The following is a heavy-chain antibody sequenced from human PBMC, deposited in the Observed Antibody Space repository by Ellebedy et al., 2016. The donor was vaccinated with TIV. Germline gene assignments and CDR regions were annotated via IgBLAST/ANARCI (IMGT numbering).Heavy chain of an antibody. CDR2: ISGSGGST. V-gene: IGHV3-23*01. J-gene: IGHJ5*02. CDR1: GFTFSSYA. Sequence: GESLKISCAASGFTFSSYAMSWVRQAPGKGLEWVSAISGSGGSTYYADSVKGRFTISRDNSKNTLYLQMNSLRAEDTAVYYCAKVGRITGTTGFDPWGQGTLVIVSS. D-gene: IGHD1-7*01. CDR3: AKVGRITGTTGFDP.